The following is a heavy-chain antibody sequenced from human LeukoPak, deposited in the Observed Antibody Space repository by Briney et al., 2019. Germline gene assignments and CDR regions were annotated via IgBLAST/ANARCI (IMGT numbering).Heavy chain of an antibody. Sequence: GGSLRLSCAASGFTFSSYGMHWVRQAPGKGLEWVAFIRSDGSNKYYADSVKGRFTISRDNAKNSLYLQMNSLRAEDTAVYYCASLYGSGPNWFDPWGQGTLVTVSS. J-gene: IGHJ5*02. D-gene: IGHD3-10*01. CDR3: ASLYGSGPNWFDP. V-gene: IGHV3-30*02. CDR2: IRSDGSNK. CDR1: GFTFSSYG.